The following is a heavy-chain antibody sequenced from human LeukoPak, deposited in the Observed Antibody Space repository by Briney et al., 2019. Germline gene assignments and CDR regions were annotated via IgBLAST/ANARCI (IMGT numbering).Heavy chain of an antibody. CDR1: GGTFSSYA. CDR3: ARDRHCSGGSCYSSLGSGYMDV. Sequence: SVKVSCKASGGTFSSYAISWVRQAPGQGLEWMGGIIPIFGTANYAQKFQGRVTITADESTSTAYMELSSLRSEDTAVYYCARDRHCSGGSCYSSLGSGYMDVWGKGTTVTVSS. D-gene: IGHD2-15*01. V-gene: IGHV1-69*13. CDR2: IIPIFGTA. J-gene: IGHJ6*03.